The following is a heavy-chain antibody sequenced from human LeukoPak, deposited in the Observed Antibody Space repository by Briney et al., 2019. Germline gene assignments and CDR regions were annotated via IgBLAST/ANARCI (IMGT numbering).Heavy chain of an antibody. CDR2: INSDGSST. V-gene: IGHV3-74*03. J-gene: IGHJ4*02. CDR3: ARDLTGSVQDY. Sequence: GGSLRLSCAASGFTFSSYWMHWVRQAPGKGLVWVSRINSDGSSTMYADSVKGRFTISRDNAKSTVFPQMHSLRAEDTAVYFCARDLTGSVQDYWGQGTLVTVSS. CDR1: GFTFSSYW. D-gene: IGHD3-9*01.